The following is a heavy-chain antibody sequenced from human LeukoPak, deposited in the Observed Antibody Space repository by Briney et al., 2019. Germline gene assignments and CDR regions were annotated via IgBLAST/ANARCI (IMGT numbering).Heavy chain of an antibody. CDR2: IYHSGST. D-gene: IGHD4-23*01. J-gene: IGHJ4*02. CDR3: ARGTNYGGNFDY. V-gene: IGHV4-30-2*01. Sequence: SETLSLTCAVSGGSIISGGYSWSWIRQPPGKGLEWIGYIYHSGSTYYNPSLKSRVTISVDRSKNQFSLKLSSVTAADTAVYYCARGTNYGGNFDYWGQGTLVTVSS. CDR1: GGSIISGGYS.